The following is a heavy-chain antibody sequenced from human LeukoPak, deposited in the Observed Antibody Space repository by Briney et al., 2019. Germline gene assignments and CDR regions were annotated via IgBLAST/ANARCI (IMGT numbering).Heavy chain of an antibody. V-gene: IGHV1-69*13. CDR2: IIPIFGAA. J-gene: IGHJ5*02. CDR3: ASWRFLTGPSFPQNWFDP. CDR1: GGTFSSYA. Sequence: ASVKVSCKASGGTFSSYAISWVRQAPGQGLEWMGGIIPIFGAANYAQKFQGRVTITADESTSTAYMELSSLRSEDTAVYYCASWRFLTGPSFPQNWFDPWGQGTLVTVSS. D-gene: IGHD3-9*01.